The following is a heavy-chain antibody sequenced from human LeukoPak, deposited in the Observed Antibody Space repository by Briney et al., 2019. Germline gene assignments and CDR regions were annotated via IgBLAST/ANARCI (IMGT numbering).Heavy chain of an antibody. CDR3: ASYCSSTSCFASDAFDI. J-gene: IGHJ3*02. CDR2: IYRSGST. D-gene: IGHD2-2*01. V-gene: IGHV4-38-2*02. Sequence: SETLSLTCTVSGYSISSGYYWGWIRQPPGKGLERIGSIYRSGSTYYNPSLKSRVTISVDTSKNQFSLKLSSVTAADTAVYYCASYCSSTSCFASDAFDIWGQGTMVTVSS. CDR1: GYSISSGYY.